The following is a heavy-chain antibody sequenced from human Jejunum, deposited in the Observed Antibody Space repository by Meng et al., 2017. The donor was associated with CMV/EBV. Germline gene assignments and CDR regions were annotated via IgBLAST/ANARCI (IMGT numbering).Heavy chain of an antibody. D-gene: IGHD5-12*01. J-gene: IGHJ3*01. CDR3: VRGDSGYDLTVFDV. CDR1: GCSFSTDG. V-gene: IGHV3-21*01. Sequence: SGCSFSTDGMNWVSQAPGKGLEWVSCISTSSNFIHYADSIKDRFVISRDNAKNSLYLQMDSLRAEDTAVYYCVRGDSGYDLTVFDVWGQGTMVTVSS. CDR2: ISTSSNFI.